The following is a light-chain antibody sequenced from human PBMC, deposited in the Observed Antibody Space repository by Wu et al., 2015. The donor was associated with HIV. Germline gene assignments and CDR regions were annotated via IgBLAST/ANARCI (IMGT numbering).Light chain of an antibody. V-gene: IGKV3-11*01. CDR1: QSVSGS. CDR3: QQGRNWPLT. CDR2: DAS. Sequence: EIVLTQSPATLSLSPGERATLSCRASQSVSGSLAWYQQKRGQAPRLLIHDASNRATGIPARFSGSGSGTDFSLTISSLEPEDFAVLYCQQGRNWPLTFGQGTRLEIK. J-gene: IGKJ5*01.